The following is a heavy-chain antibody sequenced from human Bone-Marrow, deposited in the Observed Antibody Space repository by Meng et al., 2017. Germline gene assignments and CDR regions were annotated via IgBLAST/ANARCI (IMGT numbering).Heavy chain of an antibody. V-gene: IGHV4-31*01. J-gene: IGHJ4*02. Sequence: QLKGAGPVRGKPSQALSLPGTVSVGSISSGGYYWSWIRQHPGKGLEWIGYIYYSGSTYYNPSLKSLVTISVDTSKNQFSLKLSSVTAADTAVYYCARVGYSGSRVTSYYFDYWGQGTLVTVSS. CDR2: IYYSGST. CDR1: VGSISSGGYY. D-gene: IGHD1-26*01. CDR3: ARVGYSGSRVTSYYFDY.